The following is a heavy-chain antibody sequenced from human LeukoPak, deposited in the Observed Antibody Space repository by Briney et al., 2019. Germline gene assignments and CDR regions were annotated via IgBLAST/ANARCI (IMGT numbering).Heavy chain of an antibody. CDR3: ARDAQRGFDYSNSLEY. V-gene: IGHV3-33*01. Sequence: GKSLRLSCAASGFIFSHYGMHCVRQAPGKGLEWVAVIWSDATNRFYGASVKGRFTISRDNSQNTVFLQMNSLRAEDTAIYYCARDAQRGFDYSNSLEYWGHGTLVTVSS. D-gene: IGHD4-11*01. J-gene: IGHJ4*01. CDR1: GFIFSHYG. CDR2: IWSDATNR.